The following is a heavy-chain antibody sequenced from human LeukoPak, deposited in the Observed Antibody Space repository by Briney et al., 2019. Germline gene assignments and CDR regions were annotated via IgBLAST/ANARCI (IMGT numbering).Heavy chain of an antibody. V-gene: IGHV3-30*01. J-gene: IGHJ4*02. CDR2: ISHDGSKK. CDR3: ARAYYYDSRGYHELGY. D-gene: IGHD3-22*01. Sequence: PGRSLRLSCAASGFTFSRYAMHWVRQAPGKGLEWVAVISHDGSKKYYADSVKGRFTISRDNSKNTLYLQMNSLRAGDTAVYYCARAYYYDSRGYHELGYWGQGTLVTVSS. CDR1: GFTFSRYA.